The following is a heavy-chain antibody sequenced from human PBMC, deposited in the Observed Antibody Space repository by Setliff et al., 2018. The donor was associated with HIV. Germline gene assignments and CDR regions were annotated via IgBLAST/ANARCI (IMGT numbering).Heavy chain of an antibody. CDR1: GGSISSGNYY. CDR2: LYISGST. Sequence: PSETLSLTCTVSGGSISSGNYYWSWIRQPAGKGLEWIGRLYISGSTNYNPSLKSRVTISVDASKKQFSLNLSSVTAADTAVYYRARSLRYFDWSLHYWGQGMLVTVSS. J-gene: IGHJ4*02. CDR3: ARSLRYFDWSLHY. D-gene: IGHD3-9*01. V-gene: IGHV4-61*02.